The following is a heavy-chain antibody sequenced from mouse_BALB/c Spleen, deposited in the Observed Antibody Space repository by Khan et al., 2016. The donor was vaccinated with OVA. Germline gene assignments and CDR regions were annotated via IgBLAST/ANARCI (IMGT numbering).Heavy chain of an antibody. J-gene: IGHJ2*01. Sequence: EVQLQESGPGLVKPSQSLSLTCTVTAYSITSDYAWTWIRQFPGNKLEWMGYISYGGSTSYNPSLTSRISITRDTSKNQFFLQLISVTTEDTATYYCACNRFYYRYSFFDYWGQGTTLTVSS. CDR3: ACNRFYYRYSFFDY. V-gene: IGHV3-2*02. D-gene: IGHD2-14*01. CDR1: AYSITSDYA. CDR2: ISYGGST.